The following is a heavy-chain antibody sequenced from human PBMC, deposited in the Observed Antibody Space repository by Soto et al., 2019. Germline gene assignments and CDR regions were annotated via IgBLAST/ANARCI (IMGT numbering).Heavy chain of an antibody. CDR1: GGSFSGYY. D-gene: IGHD6-19*01. J-gene: IGHJ5*02. V-gene: IGHV4-34*01. CDR2: IDHSGSP. CDR3: ARAYSSGWYWFDP. Sequence: SETLSLTCAVNGGSFSGYYWSWIRQPPGKGLEWIGEIDHSGSPNFNPSLKSRVTMSIDTSKSQFSLNLKSVTAADTAVYFCARAYSSGWYWFDPWGQGXLVTVYS.